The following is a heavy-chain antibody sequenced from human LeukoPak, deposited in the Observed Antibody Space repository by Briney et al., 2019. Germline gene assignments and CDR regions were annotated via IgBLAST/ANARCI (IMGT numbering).Heavy chain of an antibody. CDR1: GFTFSTYS. CDR2: ISGDSNTI. Sequence: GGSLRLSRAASGFTFSTYSMIWVRQAPGKGLEWLSYISGDSNTIYYADSVKGRFTISRDNSKNTLYLQMNSLRAEDTAVYYCARNPTYYYDSSAELYYFDYWGQGTLVTVSS. D-gene: IGHD3-22*01. J-gene: IGHJ4*02. CDR3: ARNPTYYYDSSAELYYFDY. V-gene: IGHV3-48*01.